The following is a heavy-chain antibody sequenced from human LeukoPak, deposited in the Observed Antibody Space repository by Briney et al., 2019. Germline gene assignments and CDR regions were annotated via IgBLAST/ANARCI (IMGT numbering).Heavy chain of an antibody. CDR1: GFTFSSYA. CDR3: ARDTAMAYSDY. Sequence: PGGSLRLSCAASGFTFSSYAMSWVRQAPGKGLEWVSAVSDSGDSTFHADSVRGRFTISRDNAKNSLYLQMNSLRAEDTAVYYCARDTAMAYSDYWGQGTLVTVSS. V-gene: IGHV3-23*01. CDR2: VSDSGDST. J-gene: IGHJ4*02. D-gene: IGHD5-18*01.